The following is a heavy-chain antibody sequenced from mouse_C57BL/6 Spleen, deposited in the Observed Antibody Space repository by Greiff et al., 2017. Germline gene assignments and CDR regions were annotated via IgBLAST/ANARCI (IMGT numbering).Heavy chain of an antibody. V-gene: IGHV1-50*01. CDR3: ARSGRYYFDY. CDR1: GYTFTSYW. Sequence: QVQLKQPGAELVKPGASVKLSCKASGYTFTSYWMQWVKQRPGQGLEWIGEIDPSDSYTNYNQKFKGKATLTVDTSSSTAYMQLSSLTSEDSAVYYCARSGRYYFDYWGQGTTLTVSS. CDR2: IDPSDSYT. J-gene: IGHJ2*01.